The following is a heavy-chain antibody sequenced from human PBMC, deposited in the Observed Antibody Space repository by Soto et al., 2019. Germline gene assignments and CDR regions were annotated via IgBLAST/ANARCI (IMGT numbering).Heavy chain of an antibody. D-gene: IGHD4-17*01. V-gene: IGHV3-30*18. J-gene: IGHJ4*02. CDR3: AKDLLNTVTNYYYFDY. CDR1: GFTFSSYG. CDR2: ISYDGSNK. Sequence: QVQLVESGGGVVQPGRSLRLSCAAPGFTFSSYGMHWVRQAPGKGLEWVAVISYDGSNKYYADSVKGRFTISRDNSKNTLYLQMNSLRAEDTAVYYCAKDLLNTVTNYYYFDYWGQGTLVTVSS.